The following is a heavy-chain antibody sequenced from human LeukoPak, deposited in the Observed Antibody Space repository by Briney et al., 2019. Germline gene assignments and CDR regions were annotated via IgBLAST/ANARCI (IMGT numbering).Heavy chain of an antibody. Sequence: ASVKVSCKASGYTFTSYDINWVRQATGQGLEWMGWMNPNSGNTGYAQKFQGRVTMTRNTSIGTAYMELSSLRSEDTAVYYCARRRVGATYNWFDPWGQGTLVTVSS. CDR3: ARRRVGATYNWFDP. CDR1: GYTFTSYD. V-gene: IGHV1-8*01. J-gene: IGHJ5*02. D-gene: IGHD1-26*01. CDR2: MNPNSGNT.